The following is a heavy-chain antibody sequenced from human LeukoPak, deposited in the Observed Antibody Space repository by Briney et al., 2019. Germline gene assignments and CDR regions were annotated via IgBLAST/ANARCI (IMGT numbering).Heavy chain of an antibody. CDR3: ARDRCSSTSCYTHYFDY. CDR1: GFTFSDYY. J-gene: IGHJ4*02. D-gene: IGHD2-2*02. CDR2: ISYDGSNK. V-gene: IGHV3-30-3*01. Sequence: PGGSLRLSCAASGFTFSDYYMSWIRQAPGQGLEWVAVISYDGSNKYYADSVKGRFTISGDTSKNTLYLQMNSLRAEDTAVYYCARDRCSSTSCYTHYFDYWGQGTLVTVSS.